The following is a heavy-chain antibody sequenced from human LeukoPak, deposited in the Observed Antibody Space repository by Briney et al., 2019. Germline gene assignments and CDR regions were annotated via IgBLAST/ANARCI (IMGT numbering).Heavy chain of an antibody. CDR2: LYNIGSI. J-gene: IGHJ4*02. CDR3: ATNSTGSAFDF. Sequence: SETLSLTCTVSGASISNTYYWSWIQQLPGKGLEWIGNLYNIGSITYKPSLKSRVTMSVDMSKNQFSLRLTSVTAADTAVYFCATNSTGSAFDFWGQGVLVTVSS. V-gene: IGHV4-59*08. D-gene: IGHD2/OR15-2a*01. CDR1: GASISNTYY.